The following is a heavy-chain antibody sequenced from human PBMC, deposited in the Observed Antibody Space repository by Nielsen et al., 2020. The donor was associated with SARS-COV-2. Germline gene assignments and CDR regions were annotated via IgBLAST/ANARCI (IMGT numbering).Heavy chain of an antibody. CDR2: IWYDGSNK. J-gene: IGHJ6*02. CDR3: ARDDVYYDILTGYHPYYYYGMDV. Sequence: GESLKISCAASGFTFSSYGMHWVRQAPGKGLEWVAVIWYDGSNKYYADSVKGRFTISRDNSKNTLYLQMNSLRAEDTAVYYCARDDVYYDILTGYHPYYYYGMDVWGQGTTVIVSS. V-gene: IGHV3-33*01. D-gene: IGHD3-9*01. CDR1: GFTFSSYG.